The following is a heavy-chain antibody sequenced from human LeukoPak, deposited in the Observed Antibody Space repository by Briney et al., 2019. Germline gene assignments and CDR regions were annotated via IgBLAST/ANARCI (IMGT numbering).Heavy chain of an antibody. CDR1: GGAISSYY. V-gene: IGHV4-59*01. Sequence: SETLSLTCTVSGGAISSYYWSWIRQPPGKGLEWIGDIYYSGSTHYNTSLTSRVTISVDTSKNQFSLKLSSVTAADTAVYYCARDGYYDSSGYSPTSAFDYWGQGTLVTVCS. D-gene: IGHD3-22*01. J-gene: IGHJ4*02. CDR3: ARDGYYDSSGYSPTSAFDY. CDR2: IYYSGST.